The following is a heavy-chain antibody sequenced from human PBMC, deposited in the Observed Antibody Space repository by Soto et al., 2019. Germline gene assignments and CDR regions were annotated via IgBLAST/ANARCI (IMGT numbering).Heavy chain of an antibody. CDR2: ISRGGSSI. V-gene: IGHV3-48*01. J-gene: IGHJ4*02. CDR1: GFTFSFYT. CDR3: VREGWDLRGSGVFDY. D-gene: IGHD1-26*01. Sequence: EPQLVESGGGLVQPGGSLRLSCAASGFTFSFYTMNWVRQTPGKGLEWLAYISRGGSSIYYADSVKGRFTVSRDNANNSLSLQLNILRREDTAVYYCVREGWDLRGSGVFDYWGQGTLVTVSS.